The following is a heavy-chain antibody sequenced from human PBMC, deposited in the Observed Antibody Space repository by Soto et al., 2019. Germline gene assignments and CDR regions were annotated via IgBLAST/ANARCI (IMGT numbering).Heavy chain of an antibody. V-gene: IGHV3-30*18. Sequence: PGGSLRLSCAASGFTFSSYGMHWVRQAPGKGLEWVAVISYDGSNKYYADSVKGRFTISRDNSKNTLYLQMNSLRAEDTAVYYCAKEDVMGIAAAGPIYYYYGMDVWGQGTTVTVSS. CDR3: AKEDVMGIAAAGPIYYYYGMDV. J-gene: IGHJ6*02. CDR2: ISYDGSNK. D-gene: IGHD6-13*01. CDR1: GFTFSSYG.